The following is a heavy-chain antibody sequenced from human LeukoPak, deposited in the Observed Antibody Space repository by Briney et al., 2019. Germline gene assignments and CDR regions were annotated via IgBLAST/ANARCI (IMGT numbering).Heavy chain of an antibody. Sequence: GASVKVSCKASGYTFTDYYMHWVRQAPGQGLEWMGWMNPNGGATNYAQKFQGRVTMTRDTSISTAYMELSRLTSDDTAMYYCATDPDIVVVPTVEGDYWGQGTLVTVSS. CDR1: GYTFTDYY. CDR2: MNPNGGAT. V-gene: IGHV1-2*02. J-gene: IGHJ4*02. D-gene: IGHD2-2*01. CDR3: ATDPDIVVVPTVEGDY.